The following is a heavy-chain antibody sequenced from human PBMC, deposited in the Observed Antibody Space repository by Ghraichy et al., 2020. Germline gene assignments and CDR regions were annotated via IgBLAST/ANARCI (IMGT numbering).Heavy chain of an antibody. J-gene: IGHJ6*02. CDR2: ISSSSSSI. D-gene: IGHD3-9*01. Sequence: GGSLRLSCAASGFTFSSYSMNWVRQAPGKGLEWVSSISSSSSSIYSADSVKGRFTISRDNAKNSLYLQMNSLRAEDTAVYYCARGLTYYDILTGYYYYYYGMDVWGQGTTVTVSS. V-gene: IGHV3-21*01. CDR1: GFTFSSYS. CDR3: ARGLTYYDILTGYYYYYYGMDV.